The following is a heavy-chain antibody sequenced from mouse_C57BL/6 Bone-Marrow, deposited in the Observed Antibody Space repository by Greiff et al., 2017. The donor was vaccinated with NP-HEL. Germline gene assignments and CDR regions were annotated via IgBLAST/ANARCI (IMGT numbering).Heavy chain of an antibody. CDR3: ARWDGYYATWFAY. D-gene: IGHD2-3*01. CDR2: INPNNGGT. CDR1: GYTFTDYY. V-gene: IGHV1-26*01. Sequence: EVQLQQSGPELVKPGASVKISCKASGYTFTDYYMNWVKQSHGKSLEWIGDINPNNGGTSYNQKFKGKATLTVDKSSSTAYMELRSLTSEDSAVYYCARWDGYYATWFAYWGQGTLVTVSA. J-gene: IGHJ3*01.